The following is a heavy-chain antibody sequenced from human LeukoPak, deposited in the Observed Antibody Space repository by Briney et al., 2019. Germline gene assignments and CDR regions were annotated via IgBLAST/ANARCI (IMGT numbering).Heavy chain of an antibody. CDR1: GFSLASYD. V-gene: IGHV3-21*06. D-gene: IGHD2-2*01. Sequence: GGSLRLSCAASGFSLASYDMNWVRQAPGKGLEWVSSISFSSTYIYYRASVKGRFTISRDNAKNSLYLEMNNLRDEDTAVYYCARADCPSSTCYLRRSWFDPWGQGTLVTVSS. J-gene: IGHJ5*02. CDR2: ISFSSTYI. CDR3: ARADCPSSTCYLRRSWFDP.